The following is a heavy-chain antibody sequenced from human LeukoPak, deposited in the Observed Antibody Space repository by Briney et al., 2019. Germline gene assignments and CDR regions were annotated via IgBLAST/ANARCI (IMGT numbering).Heavy chain of an antibody. CDR1: GVSVSSSSYY. CDR2: IYYNGST. Sequence: PSETLSLTCTVSGVSVSSSSYYWYWIRQPPGKGLEWIGNIYYNGSTYYNPSLKSRVTISVDTSKNQFSLNLNSVTAADTAVYYCTRRRDGSSLFDYWGQGTLVTVSS. V-gene: IGHV4-39*01. D-gene: IGHD5-24*01. CDR3: TRRRDGSSLFDY. J-gene: IGHJ4*02.